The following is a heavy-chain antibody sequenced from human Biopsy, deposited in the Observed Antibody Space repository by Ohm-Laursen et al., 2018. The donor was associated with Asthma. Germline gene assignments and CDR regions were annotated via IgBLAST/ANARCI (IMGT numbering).Heavy chain of an antibody. J-gene: IGHJ4*02. CDR2: ISYDGSSI. CDR1: RFTYE. Sequence: SLRLSCAASRFTYEMHWVRQAPGKGLEWVAVISYDGSSIYYADSVKGRFTISRDNSKNTLSLQMNSLAAEDTAVYYCAREGVAGTHIEDWGQGTLATVSS. D-gene: IGHD6-19*01. CDR3: AREGVAGTHIED. V-gene: IGHV3-30-3*01.